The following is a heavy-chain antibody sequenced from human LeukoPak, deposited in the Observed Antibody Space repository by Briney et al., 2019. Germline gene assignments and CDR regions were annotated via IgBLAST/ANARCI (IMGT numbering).Heavy chain of an antibody. V-gene: IGHV4-59*01. D-gene: IGHD3-3*01. CDR1: GGSISSYY. CDR2: IYYSGST. CDR3: ARDKSGVFDY. J-gene: IGHJ4*02. Sequence: SETLSLTCTVFGGSISSYYWSWIRQPPGKGLEWIGYIYYSGSTNYNPSLKSRVTISVDTSKNQFSLKLSSVTAADTAVYYCARDKSGVFDYWGQGTLVTVSS.